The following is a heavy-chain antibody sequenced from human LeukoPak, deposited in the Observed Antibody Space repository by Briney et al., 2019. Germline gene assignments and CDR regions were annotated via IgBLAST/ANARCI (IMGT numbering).Heavy chain of an antibody. CDR2: ISSDGGDT. D-gene: IGHD1-26*01. CDR3: TREVHSGSSDY. J-gene: IGHJ4*02. Sequence: GGSLRLSCAASGFTFSSYAMHWVRQAPGKGLEYVSTISSDGGDTYYANSVKGRFTISRDNSKNTLYLQMGSLRADDMAVYYGTREVHSGSSDYWGQGTLVTVSS. CDR1: GFTFSSYA. V-gene: IGHV3-64*01.